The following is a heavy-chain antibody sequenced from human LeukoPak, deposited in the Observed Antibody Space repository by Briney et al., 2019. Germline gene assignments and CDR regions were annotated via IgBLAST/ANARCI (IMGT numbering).Heavy chain of an antibody. CDR1: GFTFSSYG. D-gene: IGHD2-2*02. CDR2: IRYDGSNK. J-gene: IGHJ4*02. Sequence: GGSLRLSCAASGFTFSSYGVHWVRQAPGKGLEWVAFIRYDGSNKYYADSVKGRFTISRDNSKNTLYLQMNSLRAEDTAVYYCAKVPYRCCSSTSCYTGLDYWGQGTLVTVSS. CDR3: AKVPYRCCSSTSCYTGLDY. V-gene: IGHV3-30*02.